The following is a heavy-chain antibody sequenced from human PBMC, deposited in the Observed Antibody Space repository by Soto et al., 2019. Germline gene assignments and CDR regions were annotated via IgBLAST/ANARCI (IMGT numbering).Heavy chain of an antibody. CDR3: ARGRGRRGYSYGYYFDY. CDR1: GGSISSGGYY. V-gene: IGHV4-31*03. Sequence: TSETLSLTCTVSGGSISSGGYYWSWIRQHPGKGLEWIGYIYYSGSTYYNPSLKSRVTISVDTSKNQFSLKLSSVTAADTAVYYCARGRGRRGYSYGYYFDYWGQGTLVTVSS. J-gene: IGHJ4*02. CDR2: IYYSGST. D-gene: IGHD5-18*01.